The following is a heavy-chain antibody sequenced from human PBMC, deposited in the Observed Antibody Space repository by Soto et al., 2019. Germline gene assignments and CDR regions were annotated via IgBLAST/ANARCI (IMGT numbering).Heavy chain of an antibody. D-gene: IGHD2-15*01. CDR1: GGTFSSYA. J-gene: IGHJ4*02. V-gene: IGHV1-69*13. CDR3: ASNGGTHNDIDY. Sequence: ASVKVSCKTSGGTFSSYAISWVRQAPGQGLEWMGGIIPIFGTANYAQKFQGRVTITADESTSTAYMELSSLRSEDTAVYYCASNGGTHNDIDYWGQGTLVTVSS. CDR2: IIPIFGTA.